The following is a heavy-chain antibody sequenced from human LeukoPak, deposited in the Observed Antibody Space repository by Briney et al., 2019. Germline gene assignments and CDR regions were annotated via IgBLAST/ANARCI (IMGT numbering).Heavy chain of an antibody. J-gene: IGHJ4*02. D-gene: IGHD3-10*01. V-gene: IGHV3-11*04. CDR3: VRVLSMVRGTLDY. Sequence: PGGSLRLSCAVSGFTVSTYYMTWVRQAPGKGLEWVSYIDTSGSTIYYADSVKGRFTISRDNAENSLYLQMNSLRAEDTAIYYCVRVLSMVRGTLDYWGQGTPVTVSS. CDR1: GFTVSTYY. CDR2: IDTSGSTI.